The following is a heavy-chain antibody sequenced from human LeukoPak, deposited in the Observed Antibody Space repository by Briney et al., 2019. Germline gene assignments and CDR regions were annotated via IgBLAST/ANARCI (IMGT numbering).Heavy chain of an antibody. V-gene: IGHV4-38-2*02. Sequence: SETLSLTCTVSGYSISSGYYWGWIRQPPGKGLEWIGSIYHSGSTYYNPSLKSRVTISVDTSKNQFSLKLSSVTAADTAVYYCARAIRVEWETDGWFDHWGQGTLVTVSS. D-gene: IGHD1-26*01. CDR1: GYSISSGYY. J-gene: IGHJ5*02. CDR2: IYHSGST. CDR3: ARAIRVEWETDGWFDH.